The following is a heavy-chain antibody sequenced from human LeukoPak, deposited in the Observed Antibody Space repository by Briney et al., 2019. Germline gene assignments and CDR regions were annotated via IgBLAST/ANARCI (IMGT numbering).Heavy chain of an antibody. J-gene: IGHJ4*02. V-gene: IGHV1-2*02. CDR3: ARVSSIWTDY. CDR2: INPSSGGT. CDR1: GYTFTGYF. D-gene: IGHD3-3*02. Sequence: ASVKVSCKASGYTFTGYFLHWIRQRPGQGLEWMGWINPSSGGTEYAQKFQGRVTMTRDTSISTAYMELSRLTSDDTAVYYCARVSSIWTDYWGQGTLVTVSS.